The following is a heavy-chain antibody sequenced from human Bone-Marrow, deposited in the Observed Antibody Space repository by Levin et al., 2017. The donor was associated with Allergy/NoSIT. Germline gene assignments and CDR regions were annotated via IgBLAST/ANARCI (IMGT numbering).Heavy chain of an antibody. CDR3: ARDRPESGASRDCFDY. D-gene: IGHD2-15*01. CDR1: GFYFSSYG. Sequence: LSLTCAASGFYFSSYGMHWVRQAPGKGLEWVAVIWYDGSQKDHADSVKGRFTISRDNSKNTLYLQMNSLRAEDTAVYYCARDRPESGASRDCFDYWGQGTLVTVSS. J-gene: IGHJ4*02. CDR2: IWYDGSQK. V-gene: IGHV3-33*01.